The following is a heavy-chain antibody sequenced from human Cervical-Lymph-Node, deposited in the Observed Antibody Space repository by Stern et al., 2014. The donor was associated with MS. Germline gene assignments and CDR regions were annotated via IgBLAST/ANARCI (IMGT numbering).Heavy chain of an antibody. Sequence: VQLVESGAGVKKPGSSVKVSCKASGGTFNTNVISWVRQAPGQGLEWMGGILPIFGTALYAQKVQGRVTITANESTRAVYLALSSLRSEDTAVYSCARAAYSTSSYNYWGQGTLVIVSS. CDR3: ARAAYSTSSYNY. V-gene: IGHV1-69*01. J-gene: IGHJ4*02. D-gene: IGHD6-6*01. CDR2: ILPIFGTA. CDR1: GGTFNTNV.